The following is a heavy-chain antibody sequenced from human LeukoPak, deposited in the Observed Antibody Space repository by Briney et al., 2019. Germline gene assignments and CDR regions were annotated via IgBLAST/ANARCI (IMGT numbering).Heavy chain of an antibody. CDR2: ISYDGSNK. CDR3: AKGYSYGYRSRNYFDY. Sequence: GGSLRLSCAASGFTFSSYGMHWVRQAPGKGPEWVAVISYDGSNKYYADYVKGRFTISRDNSKNTLYLQMNSLRAEDTAVYYCAKGYSYGYRSRNYFDYWGQGTLVTVSS. CDR1: GFTFSSYG. D-gene: IGHD5-18*01. V-gene: IGHV3-30*18. J-gene: IGHJ4*02.